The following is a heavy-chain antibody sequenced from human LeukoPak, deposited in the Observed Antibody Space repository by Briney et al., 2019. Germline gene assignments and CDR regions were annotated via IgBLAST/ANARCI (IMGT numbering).Heavy chain of an antibody. V-gene: IGHV4-4*08. D-gene: IGHD1-26*01. J-gene: IGHJ5*02. CDR3: AKDPVGATEEGWFDP. CDR2: VFNSGSI. Sequence: SGTLSLTCTVSGGSTNNYHWSWIRQPPGNGLEWIGSVFNSGSINYNPSLKSRVSISLDTSKNHLSLRLTSVTAADTAVYYCAKDPVGATEEGWFDPWGQGTLVTVSS. CDR1: GGSTNNYH.